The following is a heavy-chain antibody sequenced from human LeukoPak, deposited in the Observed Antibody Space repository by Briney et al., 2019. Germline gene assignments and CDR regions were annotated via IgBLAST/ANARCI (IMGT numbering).Heavy chain of an antibody. J-gene: IGHJ4*02. Sequence: GGSLRLSCAASGFTFSSYAMSWVRQAPGKGLEWVSAISGSGGSTYYADSVKGRFTISRDNSKNTLYLQMNSLRAEDTAVYYCATDSSGWYREDFDYWGQGTLVTVSS. V-gene: IGHV3-23*01. CDR1: GFTFSSYA. D-gene: IGHD6-19*01. CDR3: ATDSSGWYREDFDY. CDR2: ISGSGGST.